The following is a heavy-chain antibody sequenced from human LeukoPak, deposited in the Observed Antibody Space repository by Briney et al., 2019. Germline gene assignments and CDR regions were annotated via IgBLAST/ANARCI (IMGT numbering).Heavy chain of an antibody. D-gene: IGHD2-2*01. V-gene: IGHV3-30*04. Sequence: GGSLRLSCAASGFTFSSYAMHWVRQAPGKGLEWVAVISYDGSNKYYADSVKGRFTISRDNSKNTLYLQMNSLRSEDTAVYYCARERASCYFDYWGQGTLVTVSS. CDR1: GFTFSSYA. CDR2: ISYDGSNK. J-gene: IGHJ4*02. CDR3: ARERASCYFDY.